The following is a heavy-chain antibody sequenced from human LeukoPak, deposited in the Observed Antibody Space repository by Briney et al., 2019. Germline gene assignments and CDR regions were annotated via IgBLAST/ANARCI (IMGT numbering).Heavy chain of an antibody. CDR2: IYYSGST. CDR3: GRHLYGSGSSRGFDY. J-gene: IGHJ4*02. D-gene: IGHD3-10*01. Sequence: SETLSLTCTVSGGSISSYYWSWIRQPPGKGLEWIGYIYYSGSTNYNPSLKSRVTISVLTPKNQFSLKLSSVTAADTAVYYCGRHLYGSGSSRGFDYWGQGTLVTVSS. CDR1: GGSISSYY. V-gene: IGHV4-59*08.